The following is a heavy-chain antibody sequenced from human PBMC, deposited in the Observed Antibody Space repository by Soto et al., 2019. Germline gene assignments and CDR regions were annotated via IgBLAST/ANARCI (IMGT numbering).Heavy chain of an antibody. V-gene: IGHV3-30*19. CDR1: GFMFKSYV. J-gene: IGHJ4*02. CDR2: TSYDGNNK. CDR3: ARWGTTGGFDL. Sequence: QLQLVESGGGVVQPGTSLRLSCTASGFMFKSYVMHWVRQAPGKGLDWVALTSYDGNNKYYRDSVKGRFTVTRANSKNTLQLQMDSLRPEDPALYYCARWGTTGGFDLWGQGTLVSVSS. D-gene: IGHD3-16*01.